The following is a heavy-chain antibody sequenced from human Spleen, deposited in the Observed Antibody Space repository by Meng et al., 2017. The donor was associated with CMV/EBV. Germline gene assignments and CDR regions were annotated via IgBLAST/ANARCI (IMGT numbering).Heavy chain of an antibody. CDR2: FFYTGST. CDR3: ARAKVRRLDF. CDR1: GGSVSSGTYY. J-gene: IGHJ6*02. D-gene: IGHD2-2*01. Sequence: SETLSLTCTVSGGSVSSGTYYWSWIRQPPGNGLEWIGYFFYTGSTNYNPSLKSRVTISVDTSKNQFSLRLSSVSVADTAVYYCARAKVRRLDFWGQGITVTVSS. V-gene: IGHV4-61*01.